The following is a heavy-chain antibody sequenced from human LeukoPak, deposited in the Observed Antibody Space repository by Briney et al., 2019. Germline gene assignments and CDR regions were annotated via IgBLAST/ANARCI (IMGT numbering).Heavy chain of an antibody. CDR1: GVSVTSNY. J-gene: IGHJ5*01. CDR3: ARVPYTSAACS. V-gene: IGHV4-34*01. Sequence: SETLRLSCAVYGVSVTSNYWSWIRQPPGKGLEWIGEISHTGHTNYNPSLKSRVTMSVETSKNQLSLILSSVTAADTAVYYCARVPYTSAACSWG. CDR2: ISHTGHT. D-gene: IGHD1-14*01.